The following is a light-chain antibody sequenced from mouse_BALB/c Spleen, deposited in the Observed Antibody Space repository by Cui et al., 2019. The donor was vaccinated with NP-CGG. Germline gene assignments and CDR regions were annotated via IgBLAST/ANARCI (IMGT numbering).Light chain of an antibody. J-gene: IGLJ1*01. V-gene: IGLV1*01. CDR3: ALWYSNHWV. CDR1: TGAVTTSNY. Sequence: QAVVTQESALTTSPGETVTFTCRSSTGAVTTSNYANWVQEKPDHLFTGLIGGTNNRAPGVPARFSGSLIGDKAALTIKGAQTEDEAIYFCALWYSNHWVFGGGTKLTVL. CDR2: GTN.